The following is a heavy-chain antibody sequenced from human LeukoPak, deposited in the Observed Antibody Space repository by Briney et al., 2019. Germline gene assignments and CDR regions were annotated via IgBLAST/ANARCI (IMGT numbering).Heavy chain of an antibody. V-gene: IGHV4-4*07. Sequence: SETLSLTCTVSGDSLSSFYWSWIRQPAGKGLEWIGRIYSSRSTNYNPSLESRVTMSVDTSKNQLSLKLSSVTAADTAVYYCARDVVAAAGTWDYWGQGTLVTVSS. CDR3: ARDVVAAAGTWDY. CDR1: GDSLSSFY. CDR2: IYSSRST. J-gene: IGHJ4*02. D-gene: IGHD6-13*01.